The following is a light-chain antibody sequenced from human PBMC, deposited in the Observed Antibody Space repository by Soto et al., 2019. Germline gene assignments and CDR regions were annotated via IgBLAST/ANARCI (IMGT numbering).Light chain of an antibody. CDR2: GES. V-gene: IGKV3-15*01. CDR1: QSVSSN. J-gene: IGKJ5*01. CDR3: HQYNNLPPA. Sequence: EIVMTQSPATLSVSPGERATLSCRASQSVSSNFACYQQKPGQAPMLLIYGESTRATGIPARFSGSGSGTEFTLTISSRQSEDFAVYYFHQYNNLPPAFGQGTRLEIK.